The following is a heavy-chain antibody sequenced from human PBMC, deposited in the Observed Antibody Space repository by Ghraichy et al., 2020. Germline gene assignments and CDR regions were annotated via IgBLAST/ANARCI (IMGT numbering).Heavy chain of an antibody. D-gene: IGHD1-26*01. CDR3: ARQGNGWELPIYYYYYYMDV. CDR2: IYYSGST. V-gene: IGHV4-39*01. CDR1: GGSISSSSYY. J-gene: IGHJ6*03. Sequence: SETLSLTCTVSGGSISSSSYYWGWIRQPPGKGLEWIGSIYYSGSTYYNTSLKSLVTISVDTSKNQFSLKLSSVTAADTAVYYCARQGNGWELPIYYYYYYMDVWGKGTPVNVSS.